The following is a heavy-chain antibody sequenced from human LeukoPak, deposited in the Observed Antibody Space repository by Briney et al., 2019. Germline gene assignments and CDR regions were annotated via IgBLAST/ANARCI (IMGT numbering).Heavy chain of an antibody. CDR2: IYHSGST. CDR3: ARIAAY. Sequence: SETLSLTCAVSGYSISSGYYWGWIRQPPGQGLEWIGTIYHSGSTSYCPSLKSRVTISVDTSKNQFSLKLSSVTAADTAVYYCARIAAYWGQGILVTVSS. J-gene: IGHJ4*01. V-gene: IGHV4-38-2*01. D-gene: IGHD6-13*01. CDR1: GYSISSGYY.